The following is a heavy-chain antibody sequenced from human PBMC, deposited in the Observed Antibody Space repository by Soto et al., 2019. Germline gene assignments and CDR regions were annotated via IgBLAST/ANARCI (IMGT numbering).Heavy chain of an antibody. CDR3: AHGTIAARGPTLDY. CDR2: IYWNDDK. J-gene: IGHJ4*02. CDR1: GFSLSTSGVG. D-gene: IGHD6-6*01. V-gene: IGHV2-5*01. Sequence: QITLKESGPTLVNPTQTLTLTCTFSGFSLSTSGVGVGWIRQPPGKALEWLALIYWNDDKRYSPSLKSRLTITKDTSKHQVVLTMTNMDPVDTATYYCAHGTIAARGPTLDYWGQGTLVTVSS.